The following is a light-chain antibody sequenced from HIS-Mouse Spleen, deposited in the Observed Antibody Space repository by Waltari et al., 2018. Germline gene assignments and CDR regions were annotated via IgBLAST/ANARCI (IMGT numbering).Light chain of an antibody. CDR2: DDS. J-gene: IGLJ3*02. CDR3: QVWDSSSDLNWV. Sequence: SYVLTQPPSVSVAPGQTARITCGGNNIGSKGVHWDQQKPGQAPVLVVYDDSDRPSGIPERFSGSNSGNTATLTISRVEAGDEADYYCQVWDSSSDLNWVFGGGTKLTVL. CDR1: NIGSKG. V-gene: IGLV3-21*02.